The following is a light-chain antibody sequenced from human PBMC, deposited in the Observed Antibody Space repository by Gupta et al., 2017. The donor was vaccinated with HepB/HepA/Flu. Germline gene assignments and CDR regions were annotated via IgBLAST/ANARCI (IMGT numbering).Light chain of an antibody. CDR2: DAS. V-gene: IGKV1-39*01. Sequence: DIQMTPSPSSLSASVGDRVTITCRASHNINNYLNWYQQKPGKAPNLLINDASNLQSGVPSRFSGSGSGTDFTLNISSLQPEDSAVYYCQQSYRTAFTFGPGTKVNIK. CDR1: HNINNY. J-gene: IGKJ3*01. CDR3: QQSYRTAFT.